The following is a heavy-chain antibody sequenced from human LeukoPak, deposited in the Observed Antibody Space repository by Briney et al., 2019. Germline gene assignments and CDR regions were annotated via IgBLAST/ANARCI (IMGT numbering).Heavy chain of an antibody. D-gene: IGHD5-24*01. J-gene: IGHJ4*02. CDR3: ARSDGYNGYY. V-gene: IGHV4-31*03. CDR2: IYYSGST. Sequence: SETLSLTCTVSNGSISSGGYYWSWHRHHPGTGLKWIGYIYYSGSTYYNPSLKSRVAISVDTSKNQFSLKMSSVTAADTAVYYCARSDGYNGYYWGQGTLVTVSS. CDR1: NGSISSGGYY.